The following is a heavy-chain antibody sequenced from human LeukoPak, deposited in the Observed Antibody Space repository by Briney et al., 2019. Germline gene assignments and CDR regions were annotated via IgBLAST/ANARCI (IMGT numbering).Heavy chain of an antibody. J-gene: IGHJ3*02. CDR2: IYYTGSA. D-gene: IGHD4-23*01. CDR3: ARGSITVVPAFDI. CDR1: GGSISTYY. Sequence: PSETLSLTCTVSGGSISTYYWSWIRQPPGKGLEWIGCIYYTGSANYNPSLKSRGTISVDTSKNQFSLKLSSVTAADTAAYYCARGSITVVPAFDIWGQGTMFTVSS. V-gene: IGHV4-59*12.